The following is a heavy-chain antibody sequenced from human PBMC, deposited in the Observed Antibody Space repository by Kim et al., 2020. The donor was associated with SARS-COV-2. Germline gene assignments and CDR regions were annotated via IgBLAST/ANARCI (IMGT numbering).Heavy chain of an antibody. Sequence: SETLSLTCEVFGESFSGYSWSWIRHFPGKGLEWIGELSQVRDTRYNPSLKTRVTISAGPARTQFSLSLTSVTTADTAIYFCARGLNYGYGPSSRPFDHWGRGTLVTVSS. CDR2: LSQVRDT. CDR3: ARGLNYGYGPSSRPFDH. D-gene: IGHD5-18*01. CDR1: GESFSGYS. V-gene: IGHV4-34*01. J-gene: IGHJ4*02.